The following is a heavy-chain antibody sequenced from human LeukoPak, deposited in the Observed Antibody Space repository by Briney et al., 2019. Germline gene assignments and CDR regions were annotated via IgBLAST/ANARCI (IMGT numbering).Heavy chain of an antibody. J-gene: IGHJ4*02. D-gene: IGHD5-18*01. Sequence: SETLSLTCTVSTDSISSGNYYWGWVRQSPGQGLEWIGSIVSGGSTYYNPSLKSRVTISVDTSKNQFSLKLSSVTAADTAVYYCARLGYSYGARNKVFDYWGQGTLVTVSS. V-gene: IGHV4-39*01. CDR1: TDSISSGNYY. CDR3: ARLGYSYGARNKVFDY. CDR2: IVSGGST.